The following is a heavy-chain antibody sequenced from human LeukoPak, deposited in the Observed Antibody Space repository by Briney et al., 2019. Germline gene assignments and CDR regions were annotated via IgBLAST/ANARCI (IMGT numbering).Heavy chain of an antibody. CDR2: IYTSGST. D-gene: IGHD2-15*01. CDR3: ARFHAAPRIGNWFDP. V-gene: IGHV4-4*07. Sequence: PSETLSLTCTVSGGSISSYYWSWIRQPAGKGLEWIGRIYTSGSTNYNPSLKSRVTMSVDTSKNQFSLKLSSVTAADTAVYYCARFHAAPRIGNWFDPWGQGTLVTVSS. J-gene: IGHJ5*02. CDR1: GGSISSYY.